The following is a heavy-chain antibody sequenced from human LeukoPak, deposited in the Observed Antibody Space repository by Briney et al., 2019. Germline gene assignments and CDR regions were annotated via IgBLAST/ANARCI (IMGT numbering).Heavy chain of an antibody. CDR3: ARGLELERLDRFDY. CDR1: GGTFSSYA. J-gene: IGHJ4*02. CDR2: IIPIFGTA. Sequence: SVKVSCKASGGTFSSYAISWVRQAPGQGLEWMGGIIPIFGTANYAQKFQGRVTITADESTSTAYMELSSLRSEDTAVYYCARGLELERLDRFDYWGQGTLVTVSS. V-gene: IGHV1-69*13. D-gene: IGHD1-1*01.